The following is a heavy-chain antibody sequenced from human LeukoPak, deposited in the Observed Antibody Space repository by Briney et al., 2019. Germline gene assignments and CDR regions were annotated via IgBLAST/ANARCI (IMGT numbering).Heavy chain of an antibody. CDR1: GFTFGTYW. V-gene: IGHV3-7*01. D-gene: IGHD3-10*01. CDR3: ARGPTPSFYYGSGSYYSLDY. Sequence: GGSLRLSCAASGFTFGTYWMSWVRQAPGKGLEWVANIKQDGSEKYYVDSVKGRFTISRDNANNSLYLQMNSLRAEDTAVYYCARGPTPSFYYGSGSYYSLDYWGLGTLVTVSS. J-gene: IGHJ4*02. CDR2: IKQDGSEK.